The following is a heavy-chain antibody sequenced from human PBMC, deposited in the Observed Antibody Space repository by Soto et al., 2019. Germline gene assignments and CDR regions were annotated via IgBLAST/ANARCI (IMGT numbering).Heavy chain of an antibody. CDR3: ARGTGYCSSTSCSNWFDP. V-gene: IGHV4-4*02. Sequence: PSETLSLTCAVSGGSISGANWWTWVRQPPGKGVEWIGEIYHSGSTNYNPSLKSRVTISVDKSKNQFYLDLKSVTAADTAVYYCARGTGYCSSTSCSNWFDPWGQGTLVTVSS. CDR2: IYHSGST. CDR1: GGSISGANW. J-gene: IGHJ5*02. D-gene: IGHD2-2*01.